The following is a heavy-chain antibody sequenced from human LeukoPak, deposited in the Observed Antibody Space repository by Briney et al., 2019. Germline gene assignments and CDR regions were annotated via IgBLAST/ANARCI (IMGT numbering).Heavy chain of an antibody. CDR1: GGSISSYY. CDR3: ARERGDYYDSSGYPSGAFDI. Sequence: SETLSLTXTVSGGSISSYYWSWIRQPPGKGLEWIGYIYYSGSTNYNPSLKSRVTISVDTSKNQFSLKLSSVTAADTAVYYCARERGDYYDSSGYPSGAFDIWGQGTMVTVSS. J-gene: IGHJ3*02. V-gene: IGHV4-59*01. D-gene: IGHD3-22*01. CDR2: IYYSGST.